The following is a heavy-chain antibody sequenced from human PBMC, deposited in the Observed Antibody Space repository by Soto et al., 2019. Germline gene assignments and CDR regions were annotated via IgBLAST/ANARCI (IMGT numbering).Heavy chain of an antibody. J-gene: IGHJ4*02. D-gene: IGHD2-8*01. CDR2: FDPEDGET. V-gene: IGHV1-24*01. CDR1: GYTITELS. CDR3: ATASVSIVLMVYAEYYFDY. Sequence: GASVKVSCKVSGYTITELSMHWVRQAPGKGLEWMGGFDPEDGETIYAQKFQGRVTMTEDTSTDTAYMELSSLRSEDTAVYYCATASVSIVLMVYAEYYFDYWGQGTLVTVSS.